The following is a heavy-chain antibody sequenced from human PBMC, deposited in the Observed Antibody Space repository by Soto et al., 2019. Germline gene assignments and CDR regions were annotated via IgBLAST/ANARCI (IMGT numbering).Heavy chain of an antibody. V-gene: IGHV3-7*01. Sequence: EVQLVESGGGLVQPGGSLRLSCTASDFTFRKFWMSWVRQAPGKGLEWVANIGQDGSAIHYVDSVKGRFTISRDNTMNSVYLQMNSLRVEDTAVYYCVRDVHVLSGASYYYYMDVWGKGTTVTGSS. CDR2: IGQDGSAI. CDR1: DFTFRKFW. J-gene: IGHJ6*03. D-gene: IGHD3-9*01. CDR3: VRDVHVLSGASYYYYMDV.